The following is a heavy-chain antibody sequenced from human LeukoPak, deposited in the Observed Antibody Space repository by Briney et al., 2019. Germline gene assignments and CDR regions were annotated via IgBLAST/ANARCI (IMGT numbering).Heavy chain of an antibody. D-gene: IGHD3-10*01. J-gene: IGHJ4*02. Sequence: SETLSLTCSVSGGSVSSGTYYWSWIRQPPGKGLEWIGYISYSGSTNYNASLKSRVTISVDTSKNQFSLKLSSVTAADTAVCYCAREYGSGTYYIDYWGQGTLVTVSS. CDR3: AREYGSGTYYIDY. CDR1: GGSVSSGTYY. CDR2: ISYSGST. V-gene: IGHV4-61*01.